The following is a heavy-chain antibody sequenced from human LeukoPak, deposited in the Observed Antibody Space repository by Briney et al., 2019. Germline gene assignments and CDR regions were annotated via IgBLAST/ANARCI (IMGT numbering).Heavy chain of an antibody. CDR3: ARGPPGTILTGYYLNY. CDR1: GGSFSGYY. V-gene: IGHV4-34*01. D-gene: IGHD3-9*01. J-gene: IGHJ4*02. CDR2: INHSGST. Sequence: PSETLSLTCAVYGGSFSGYYWSWIRQPPGKGLEWIGEINHSGSTNYNPSLKSRVTISVDTSKNQFSLKLSSVTAADTAVYYCARGPPGTILTGYYLNYWGQGTLVTVSS.